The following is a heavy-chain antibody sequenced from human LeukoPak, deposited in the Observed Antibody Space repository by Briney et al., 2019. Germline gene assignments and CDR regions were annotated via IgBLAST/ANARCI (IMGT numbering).Heavy chain of an antibody. V-gene: IGHV4-4*08. Sequence: PSEALSLTCTVSGGSISSHYWSWIRQPPGKGLEWIGYISTSGSTNYNPSLKSRVTISLDTSKTHFSLKLSSVTAADTAVYYCARGHWFDPWGQGTLVTVSS. CDR3: ARGHWFDP. J-gene: IGHJ5*02. CDR2: ISTSGST. CDR1: GGSISSHY.